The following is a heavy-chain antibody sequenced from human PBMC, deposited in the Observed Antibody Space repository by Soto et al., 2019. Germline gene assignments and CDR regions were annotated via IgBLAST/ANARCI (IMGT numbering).Heavy chain of an antibody. CDR2: IYHSGYA. V-gene: IGHV4-30-2*01. CDR1: GGSISSGGYA. J-gene: IGHJ5*02. Sequence: QMRLQESGSGLVKPSQTLSLTCAVSGGSISSGGYAWNWIRQPPGKGLEWIGYIYHSGYASYNPSLKNPVTISVDKSKNQFSLTLSFVTAADTAVYYCARDSLTGNYFDPWGQGTLVTVSS. D-gene: IGHD1-7*01. CDR3: ARDSLTGNYFDP.